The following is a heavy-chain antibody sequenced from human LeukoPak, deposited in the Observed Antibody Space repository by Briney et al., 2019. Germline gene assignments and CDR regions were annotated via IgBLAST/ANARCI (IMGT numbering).Heavy chain of an antibody. Sequence: PSETLSLTCTVSGGSISSSSYYWDWIRQPPGKGLEWIGSIYYSGSTYYNPSLKSRVTISADTSKNQFSLKLSSVTAADTAVYYCARGSIAARWGQGTLVTVSS. V-gene: IGHV4-39*01. CDR1: GGSISSSSYY. D-gene: IGHD6-6*01. CDR3: ARGSIAAR. CDR2: IYYSGST. J-gene: IGHJ4*02.